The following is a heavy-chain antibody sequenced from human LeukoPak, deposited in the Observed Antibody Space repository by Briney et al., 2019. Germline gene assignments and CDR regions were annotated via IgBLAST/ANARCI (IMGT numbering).Heavy chain of an antibody. V-gene: IGHV3-74*01. CDR2: ISSDGSIT. Sequence: GGSLRLSCAASGFTFSTYWMHWVRQAPGKGLVWVSRISSDGSITSYADSVKGRFTISRDNAKNTLYLQMNSLRAEDTAVYYCARDRILTGYIDYWGQGTLVTVSS. CDR3: ARDRILTGYIDY. D-gene: IGHD3-9*01. CDR1: GFTFSTYW. J-gene: IGHJ4*02.